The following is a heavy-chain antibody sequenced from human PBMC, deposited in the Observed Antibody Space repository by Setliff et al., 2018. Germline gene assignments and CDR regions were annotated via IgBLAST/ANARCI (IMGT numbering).Heavy chain of an antibody. CDR3: TRQASPHPDSSGYYYDLRFYYYMDV. V-gene: IGHV3-23*01. CDR2: ISGSGGNT. CDR1: GFTFSSYA. D-gene: IGHD3-22*01. Sequence: GESLRLSCAASGFTFSSYAMNWVRQAPGKWLECVATISGSGGNTDYADSVKGRFTISRDDSKNTAYLQMNSLKTEDTAVYYCTRQASPHPDSSGYYYDLRFYYYMDVWGKGTTVTVSS. J-gene: IGHJ6*03.